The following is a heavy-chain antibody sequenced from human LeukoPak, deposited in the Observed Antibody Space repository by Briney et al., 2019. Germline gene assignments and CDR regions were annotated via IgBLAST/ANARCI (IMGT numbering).Heavy chain of an antibody. CDR3: ARDPVWGARWLQFGPWYFDY. V-gene: IGHV4-34*01. D-gene: IGHD5-24*01. Sequence: KTSETLSLTCAVYGGSFSGYYWSWIRQPPGKGLEWIGEINHSGSTNYNPSLKSRVTISVDTSKNQFSLKLSSVTAADTAVYYCARDPVWGARWLQFGPWYFDYWGQGALVTVSS. CDR2: INHSGST. J-gene: IGHJ4*02. CDR1: GGSFSGYY.